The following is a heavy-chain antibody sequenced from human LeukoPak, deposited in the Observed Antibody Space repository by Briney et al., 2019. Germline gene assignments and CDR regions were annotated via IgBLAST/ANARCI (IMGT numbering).Heavy chain of an antibody. J-gene: IGHJ4*02. V-gene: IGHV4-39*01. D-gene: IGHD3-9*01. CDR2: IDYSGST. CDR1: GGSISSSSYY. Sequence: PSETLSLTCTVSGGSISSSSYYWGWIRQPPGKGLEWIGSIDYSGSTYYNPSLKSRVTISVDTSKNQFSLKRSSVTAADTAVYYCARLTAYDILTLYYFDYWGRGTLVTVSS. CDR3: ARLTAYDILTLYYFDY.